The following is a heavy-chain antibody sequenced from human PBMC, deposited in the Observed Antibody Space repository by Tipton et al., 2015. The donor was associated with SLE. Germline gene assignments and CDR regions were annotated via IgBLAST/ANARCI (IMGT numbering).Heavy chain of an antibody. CDR2: ISSSSSYT. CDR3: AKDLAYNWNYFNACDI. V-gene: IGHV3-11*06. CDR1: GFTFSDYY. J-gene: IGHJ3*02. Sequence: SLRLSCAASGFTFSDYYMSWIRQAPGKGLEWVSYISSSSSYTNYADSVKGRFTISRDNAKNSLYLQMNSLRAEDTAVYYCAKDLAYNWNYFNACDIWGQGTMVTVSS. D-gene: IGHD1-7*01.